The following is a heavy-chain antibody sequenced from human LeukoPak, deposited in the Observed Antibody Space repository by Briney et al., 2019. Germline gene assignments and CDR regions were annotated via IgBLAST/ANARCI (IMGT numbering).Heavy chain of an antibody. Sequence: GGSLRLSCAASGFTFSSYWMHWVRQAPGKGLVWVSRINSDESSTSYADSVKGRFTISRDNAKNILYLQMNSLRAEDTAVYYCARGPYSSSPFGSRVFDYWGQGTLVTVSS. CDR1: GFTFSSYW. CDR3: ARGPYSSSPFGSRVFDY. CDR2: INSDESST. J-gene: IGHJ4*02. V-gene: IGHV3-74*01. D-gene: IGHD6-13*01.